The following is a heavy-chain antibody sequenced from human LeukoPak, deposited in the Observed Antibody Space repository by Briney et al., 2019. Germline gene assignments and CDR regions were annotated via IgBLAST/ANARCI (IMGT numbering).Heavy chain of an antibody. CDR3: AAMVVTVEGFDY. CDR1: GFTFSTYW. Sequence: PGGSLRLSCAASGFTFSTYWMHWVRQAPGKGLVWVSRINSDGSSTRYADSVKGRFTISRDNAKNRLYLQMNSLRAEDTAVYYCAAMVVTVEGFDYWGQGTLVTVSS. CDR2: INSDGSST. V-gene: IGHV3-74*01. J-gene: IGHJ4*02. D-gene: IGHD2-21*02.